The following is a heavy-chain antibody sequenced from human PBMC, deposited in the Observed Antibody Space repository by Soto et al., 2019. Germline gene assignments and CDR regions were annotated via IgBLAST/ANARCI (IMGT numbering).Heavy chain of an antibody. J-gene: IGHJ4*02. D-gene: IGHD1-1*01. CDR1: GFTFTSYA. CDR3: ARDGKGAAYTHGPYYFDY. Sequence: HPGGSLRLSSAASGFTFTSYAMSWVRQAPGKGLEWVPGISGGGGSTYYADSVKGRFTISRDNSKNTLYLQMNSLRAEDTAVYYCARDGKGAAYTHGPYYFDYWGQGALVTVSS. V-gene: IGHV3-23*01. CDR2: ISGGGGST.